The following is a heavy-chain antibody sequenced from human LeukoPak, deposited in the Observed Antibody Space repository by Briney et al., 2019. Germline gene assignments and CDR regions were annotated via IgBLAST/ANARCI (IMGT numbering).Heavy chain of an antibody. Sequence: SETLSLTCSVSGGSISRSTYYWGWIRQPPGKGLEWIGSIYYSGSTYYSPSLKSRVTISVDASKNHFSLKLSSVTAADTAVYYCARLRYSSSWSRSYYFDYWGQGTLVTVSS. CDR1: GGSISRSTYY. V-gene: IGHV4-39*02. D-gene: IGHD6-13*01. J-gene: IGHJ4*02. CDR2: IYYSGST. CDR3: ARLRYSSSWSRSYYFDY.